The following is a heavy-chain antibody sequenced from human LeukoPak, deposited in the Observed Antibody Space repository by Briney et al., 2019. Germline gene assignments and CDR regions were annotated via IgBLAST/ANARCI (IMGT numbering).Heavy chain of an antibody. CDR1: GYTFGGYY. V-gene: IGHV1-2*04. CDR3: ATGDYFDY. Sequence: SSVKVSRKASGYTFGGYYVHWVRQAPGQGLEWMGRINPNGDGTNYAQMFQGWVTMTRDTSMSTAYMELSRLSSDDTAVYYCATGDYFDYWGRGTLVTVSS. CDR2: INPNGDGT. J-gene: IGHJ4*02.